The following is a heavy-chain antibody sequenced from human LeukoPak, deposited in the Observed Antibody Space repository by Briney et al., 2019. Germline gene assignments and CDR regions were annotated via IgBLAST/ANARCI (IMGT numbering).Heavy chain of an antibody. J-gene: IGHJ4*02. CDR3: ARRGGEEGGKTGNLYGGLKY. CDR1: GVSISSYY. V-gene: IGHV3-30*03. CDR2: ISYNGSVK. D-gene: IGHD4-23*01. Sequence: QSSETLSLTCTVSGVSISSYYWSWIRQPPGKGLEWVAVISYNGSVKYYADSLKGRFTISRDNSKNTLYLQMNSPRPEDTAVYHCARRGGEEGGKTGNLYGGLKYWGQGTLVTVSS.